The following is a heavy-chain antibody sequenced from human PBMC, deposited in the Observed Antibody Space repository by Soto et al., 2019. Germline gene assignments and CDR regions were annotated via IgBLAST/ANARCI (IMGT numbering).Heavy chain of an antibody. CDR3: ARGSYSSGWYGGAFDI. J-gene: IGHJ3*02. V-gene: IGHV1-2*04. D-gene: IGHD6-19*01. CDR2: INPNSGGT. Sequence: VASVEVSCKASGYTFTGYYMHWVRQAPGQGLEWMGWINPNSGGTNYAQKFQGWVTTTRDTSISTAYMELSRLRSDDTAVYYCARGSYSSGWYGGAFDIWGQGTMVTVSS. CDR1: GYTFTGYY.